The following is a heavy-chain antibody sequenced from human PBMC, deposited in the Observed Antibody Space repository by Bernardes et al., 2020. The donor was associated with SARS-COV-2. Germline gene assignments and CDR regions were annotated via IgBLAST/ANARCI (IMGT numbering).Heavy chain of an antibody. V-gene: IGHV1-2*02. CDR2: MNPNSGGT. Sequence: ASVKVSCKASGYTFIGYYIHWVRQAPGLGLEWMGWMNPNSGGTNCAQKFHGRVTMTRDTSITTAYIELNSLMSDDTAVYYCARGHDTWTDVYYSYYNGMDVWGQGTTITIS. CDR3: ARGHDTWTDVYYSYYNGMDV. CDR1: GYTFIGYY. D-gene: IGHD1-1*01. J-gene: IGHJ6*02.